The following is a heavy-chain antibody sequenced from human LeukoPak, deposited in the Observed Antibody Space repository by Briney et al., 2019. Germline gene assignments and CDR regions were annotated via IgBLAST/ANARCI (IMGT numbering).Heavy chain of an antibody. D-gene: IGHD2-2*01. V-gene: IGHV1-18*01. CDR3: ARGLDYCSSISCPSGW. CDR1: GGTFSSYA. J-gene: IGHJ4*02. CDR2: ISAYNGNT. Sequence: ASVKVSCKASGGTFSSYAIIWVRQAPGQGLEWMGWISAYNGNTNYAQKLQGRVTMTTDTSTSTAYMELRSLRSDDTAVYYCARGLDYCSSISCPSGWWGQGTLVTVSS.